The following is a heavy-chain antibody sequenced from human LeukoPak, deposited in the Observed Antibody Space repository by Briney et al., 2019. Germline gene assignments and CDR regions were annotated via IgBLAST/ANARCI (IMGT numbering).Heavy chain of an antibody. Sequence: GGSLRLSCAASGFTFSSYAMHWVRQAPGKGLEWVAVISYDGSNKYYADSVKGRFTISRDNSKNTLYLQMNSLRAEDTALYYCAKVGYWNYDGLYYYYGMDVWGQGTTVTVSS. CDR2: ISYDGSNK. CDR3: AKVGYWNYDGLYYYYGMDV. V-gene: IGHV3-30-3*01. D-gene: IGHD1-7*01. J-gene: IGHJ6*02. CDR1: GFTFSSYA.